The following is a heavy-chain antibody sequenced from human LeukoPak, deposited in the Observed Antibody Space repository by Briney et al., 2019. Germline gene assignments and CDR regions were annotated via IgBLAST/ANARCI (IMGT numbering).Heavy chain of an antibody. CDR2: IYYSGNT. V-gene: IGHV4-39*07. D-gene: IGHD1-20*01. CDR3: ASTNWNYGYYYMDV. J-gene: IGHJ6*03. CDR1: GDSISTSNSY. Sequence: TPSETLSLTCTVSGDSISTSNSYWGWIRQPPGKGLEWIGSIYYSGNTYYNASLKSRVTISVDKSKNQFSLKLSSVTAADTAVYYCASTNWNYGYYYMDVWGKGTTVTVSS.